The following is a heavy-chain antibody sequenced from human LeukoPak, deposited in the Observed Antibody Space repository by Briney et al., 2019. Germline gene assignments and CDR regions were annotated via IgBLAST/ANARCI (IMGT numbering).Heavy chain of an antibody. D-gene: IGHD6-13*01. CDR2: IYYSGST. V-gene: IGHV4-61*05. Sequence: SQTLSLTCTVSGGSISSSFYYWSWIRQPPGKGLEWIGYIYYSGSTNYNPSLKSRVTISVDTSKNQFPLKLSSVAPADTAVYYCARHKGKGKLASFFDYWGQGTLVTVSS. CDR3: ARHKGKGKLASFFDY. J-gene: IGHJ4*02. CDR1: GGSISSSFYY.